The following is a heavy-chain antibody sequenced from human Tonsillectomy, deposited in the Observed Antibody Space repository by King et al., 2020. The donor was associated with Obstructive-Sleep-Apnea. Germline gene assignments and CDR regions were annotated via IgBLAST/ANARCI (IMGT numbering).Heavy chain of an antibody. CDR2: ISWNSGSI. CDR1: GFTFDDYA. J-gene: IGHJ4*02. V-gene: IGHV3-9*01. Sequence: VQLVESGGGLVQPGRSLRLSCAASGFTFDDYAMHWVRQAPGKGLEWVSGISWNSGSIGYADSVKGRLTISRDNAKNSLYLQMNSLRAEDTALYYCAKGVGYYDSSGYYPFDYWGQGTLVTVSS. CDR3: AKGVGYYDSSGYYPFDY. D-gene: IGHD3-22*01.